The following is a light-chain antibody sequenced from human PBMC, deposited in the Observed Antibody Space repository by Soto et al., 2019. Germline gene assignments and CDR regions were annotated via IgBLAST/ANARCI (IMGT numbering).Light chain of an antibody. CDR3: QQSYSTPYT. J-gene: IGKJ2*01. CDR2: AAS. CDR1: QSIIAY. Sequence: DIQMTQSPSSLSASVGDRVTITCRASQSIIAYLNWYQQKPGQAPNLLISAASNLQSGVPSRFSGSGSGTDFTLTISSLQPEDFATYYCQQSYSTPYTFGQGTKLEI. V-gene: IGKV1-39*01.